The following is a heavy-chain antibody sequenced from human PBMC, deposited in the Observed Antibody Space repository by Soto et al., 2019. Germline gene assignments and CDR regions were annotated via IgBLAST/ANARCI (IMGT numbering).Heavy chain of an antibody. CDR1: GGSISSYY. CDR3: ARHRIFGVVRGMDV. D-gene: IGHD3-3*02. V-gene: IGHV4-59*01. J-gene: IGHJ6*02. Sequence: SETLSLTCTVSGGSISSYYWSWIRQPPGKGLEWVGYIYYSGSTNYNPSLKSRVTISVDTSKNQFSLKLSSVTAADTAVYYCARHRIFGVVRGMDVWGQGTTVTVSS. CDR2: IYYSGST.